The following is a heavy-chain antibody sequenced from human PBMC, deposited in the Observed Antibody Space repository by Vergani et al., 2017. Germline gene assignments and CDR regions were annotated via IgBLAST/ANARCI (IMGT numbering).Heavy chain of an antibody. Sequence: QVHLQQWGAGLFNPSPPLSLPSPLSSPPFSPFFSPFFPQPPGKGLVWIGVINHSGSTNYNPSLKSRVTISVDTSKNQFSLKLSSVTAADTAVYYCARRLRVVRRWFDPWGQGTLVTVSS. CDR2: INHSGST. CDR3: ARRLRVVRRWFDP. J-gene: IGHJ5*02. CDR1: SPPFSPFF. V-gene: IGHV4-34*01. D-gene: IGHD2-15*01.